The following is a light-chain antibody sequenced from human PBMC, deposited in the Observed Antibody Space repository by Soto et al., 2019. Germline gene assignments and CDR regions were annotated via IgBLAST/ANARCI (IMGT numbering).Light chain of an antibody. J-gene: IGKJ1*01. V-gene: IGKV3-20*01. CDR3: QQYGRSPPVK. CDR1: QTVSSSY. Sequence: EIVLTQSPGTLSLSPGERATLSCRASQTVSSSYLAWYQQKPGQAPRLLIYGASTRAAGIPDRISGSGSGTNFPLTIGRLEPEDFAVYYCQQYGRSPPVKFGQGTKVEIK. CDR2: GAS.